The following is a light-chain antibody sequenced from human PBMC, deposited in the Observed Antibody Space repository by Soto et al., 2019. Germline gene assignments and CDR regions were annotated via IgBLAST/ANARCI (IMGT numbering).Light chain of an antibody. Sequence: EIVLTQSPGTLSLSPGERATLSCRASQSVSSSYLAWDQQKPGQAPRLLIYGASSRATGIPDRFSGSGSGTVFTLTISRLEPEDFAVYYCQQYVSSLFTFGPGTKVDIK. CDR3: QQYVSSLFT. V-gene: IGKV3-20*01. CDR1: QSVSSSY. J-gene: IGKJ3*01. CDR2: GAS.